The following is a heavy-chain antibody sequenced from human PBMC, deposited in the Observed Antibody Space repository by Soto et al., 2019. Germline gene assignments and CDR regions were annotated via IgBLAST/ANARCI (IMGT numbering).Heavy chain of an antibody. D-gene: IGHD1-26*01. V-gene: IGHV3-23*01. CDR3: AKRRGAGGNFGY. CDR1: GFTFSSYA. J-gene: IGHJ4*02. CDR2: VSIGGST. Sequence: DVQLLESGGGLVQPEGSLRLSCAASGFTFSSYAMGWVRQGPGKGLEWVAVVSIGGSTHYADSVRGRFTISRDNSKNTPSLQINSLTAEDTGVYFCAKRRGAGGNFGYWGQGALVTVSS.